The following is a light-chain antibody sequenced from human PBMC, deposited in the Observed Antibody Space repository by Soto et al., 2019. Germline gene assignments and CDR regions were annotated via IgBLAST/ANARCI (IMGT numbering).Light chain of an antibody. J-gene: IGLJ3*02. CDR3: QSYDNSLSGSRV. Sequence: QSVLTQPPSVSGAPGQRVTISCTGSRSNIGAGYDVHWYQQLPGTAPKLLIYGTNNRPSGVPDRFSGSKSGMSASLAITGLQAADDANYYCQSYDNSLSGSRVFGGWTKLTVL. CDR2: GTN. V-gene: IGLV1-40*01. CDR1: RSNIGAGYD.